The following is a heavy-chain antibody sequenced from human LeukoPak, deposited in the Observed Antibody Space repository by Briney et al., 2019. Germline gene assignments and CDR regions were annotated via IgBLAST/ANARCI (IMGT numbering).Heavy chain of an antibody. V-gene: IGHV4-59*01. CDR1: GGSISSYY. CDR3: ARGAYYFDY. J-gene: IGHJ4*02. Sequence: PSETLSLTCTVSGGSISSYYWSWIRQPPGKGLEWIGYIYYSGSTNYNPSLKSRVTIPVDTSKNQCSLKLSSVTAADTAVYYCARGAYYFDYWGQGTLVTVSS. CDR2: IYYSGST.